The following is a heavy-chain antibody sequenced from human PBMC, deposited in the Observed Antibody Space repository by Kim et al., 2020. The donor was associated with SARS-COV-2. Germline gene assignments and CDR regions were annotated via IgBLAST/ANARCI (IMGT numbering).Heavy chain of an antibody. CDR3: AKDLTGDRSGPIDY. J-gene: IGHJ4*02. Sequence: GGSLRLSCAASGFTFSSYGMHWVRQAPGKGLEWVAVISYDGSNKYYADSVKGRFTISRDNSKNTLYLQMNSLRAEDTAVYYCAKDLTGDRSGPIDYWGQ. D-gene: IGHD3-22*01. CDR1: GFTFSSYG. V-gene: IGHV3-30*18. CDR2: ISYDGSNK.